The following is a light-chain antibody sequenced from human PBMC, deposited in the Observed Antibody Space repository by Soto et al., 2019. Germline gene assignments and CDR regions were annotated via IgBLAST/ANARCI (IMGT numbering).Light chain of an antibody. V-gene: IGLV1-40*01. CDR3: QSYDNRLRSSVFGGGTNLNPYV. Sequence: QSVLTQPPSVPGAPGQRVTVSCTGSSSNIGAGYDVHWYQQLPGTAPKVIMYGNNNRPSGVPDRFSGSKSGTSASLAITGLQAGDEAQYYCQSYDNRLRSSVFGGGTNLNPYVFGTGTKVTVL. CDR1: SSNIGAGYD. J-gene: IGLJ1*01. CDR2: GNN.